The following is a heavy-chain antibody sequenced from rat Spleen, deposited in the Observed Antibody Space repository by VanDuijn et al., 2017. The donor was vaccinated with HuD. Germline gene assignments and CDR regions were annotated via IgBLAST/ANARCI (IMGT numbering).Heavy chain of an antibody. CDR1: GFTFSDFG. J-gene: IGHJ2*01. CDR3: ARHPDYSNYFDY. V-gene: IGHV5-29*01. CDR2: ISYDGSST. Sequence: EVQLVESGGGLVQPGRSLKVSCAASGFTFSDFGMAWVRQAPTKGLEWVATISYDGSSTYYRDSVKGRFNISRDDAKSTLYLQMDSLRSEDTATYHCARHPDYSNYFDYWGQGVMVTVSS. D-gene: IGHD1-1*01.